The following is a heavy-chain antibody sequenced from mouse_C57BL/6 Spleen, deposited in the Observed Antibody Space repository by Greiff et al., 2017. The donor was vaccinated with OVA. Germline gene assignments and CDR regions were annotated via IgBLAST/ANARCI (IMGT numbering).Heavy chain of an antibody. Sequence: QVQLQQPGAELVRPGTSVKLSCKASGYTFTSYWMHWVKQRPGQGLEWIGVIDPSDSYTNYNQKFKGKATLTVDTSSSPAYMQLSSLTSEDSAVYYCARAYGNYDYFDYWGQGTTLTVSS. CDR2: IDPSDSYT. CDR1: GYTFTSYW. D-gene: IGHD2-1*01. J-gene: IGHJ2*01. V-gene: IGHV1-59*01. CDR3: ARAYGNYDYFDY.